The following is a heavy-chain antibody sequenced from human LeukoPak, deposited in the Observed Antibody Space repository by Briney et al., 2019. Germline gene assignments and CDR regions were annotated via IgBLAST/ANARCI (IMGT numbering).Heavy chain of an antibody. Sequence: HGESLKISCKGSGYRFTNYWIGWVRQMPGKGLEWMGIIYPGDSDTRYSPSFQGQVTISADKSISTAYLQWSSLKASDTAMYYCARHNHYSSGWYENYGMDVWGQGTTVTVSS. CDR1: GYRFTNYW. J-gene: IGHJ6*02. CDR3: ARHNHYSSGWYENYGMDV. CDR2: IYPGDSDT. D-gene: IGHD6-19*01. V-gene: IGHV5-51*01.